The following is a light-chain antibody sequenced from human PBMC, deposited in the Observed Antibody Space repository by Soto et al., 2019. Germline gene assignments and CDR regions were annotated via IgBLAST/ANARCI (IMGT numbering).Light chain of an antibody. CDR3: SSYTTTSTQV. CDR1: SSDVGAYNY. J-gene: IGLJ2*01. Sequence: QSALTQPASVSGSPGQSITISCTGTSSDVGAYNYVSWYQHRPGKAPQLMISEVTKRPSGVSDRFSGSKSGTTASLTISRLQAEDEADYYCSSYTTTSTQVFGGGTKLTVL. CDR2: EVT. V-gene: IGLV2-14*01.